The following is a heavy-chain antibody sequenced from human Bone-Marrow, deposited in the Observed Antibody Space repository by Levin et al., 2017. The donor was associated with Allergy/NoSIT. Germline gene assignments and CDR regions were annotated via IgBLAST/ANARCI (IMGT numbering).Heavy chain of an antibody. D-gene: IGHD3-10*01. V-gene: IGHV1-69*01. Sequence: KISCKASGGTFSSYAISWVRQAPGQGLEWMGGIIPIFGTANYAQKFQGRVTITADESTSTAYMELSSLRSEDTAVYYCARGSKFGSGSYYTPRENYYYYGMDVWGQGTTVTVSS. CDR3: ARGSKFGSGSYYTPRENYYYYGMDV. CDR1: GGTFSSYA. CDR2: IIPIFGTA. J-gene: IGHJ6*02.